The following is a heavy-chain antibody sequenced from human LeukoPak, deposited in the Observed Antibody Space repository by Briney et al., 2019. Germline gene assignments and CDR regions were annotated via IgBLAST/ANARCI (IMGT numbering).Heavy chain of an antibody. D-gene: IGHD3-16*01. CDR1: GGSIRGFY. CDR3: AVGATHYYMDV. CDR2: IYYSGST. V-gene: IGHV4-59*08. J-gene: IGHJ6*03. Sequence: PSETLSLTCTVSGGSIRGFYWSWVRQTPGKGLEWIAYIYYSGSTNYNPSLKSRVTISLDTSKNQFSLKLSSVTAADTAVYYCAVGATHYYMDVWGKGTTATVSS.